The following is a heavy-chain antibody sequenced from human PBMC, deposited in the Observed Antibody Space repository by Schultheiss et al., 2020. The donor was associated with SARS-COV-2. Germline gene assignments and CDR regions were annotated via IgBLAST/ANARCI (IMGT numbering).Heavy chain of an antibody. CDR2: ISGSGGST. D-gene: IGHD6-6*01. CDR1: GFTFSSYA. J-gene: IGHJ5*02. Sequence: GESLKISCAASGFTFSSYAMSWVRQAPGKGLEWVSAISGSGGSTYYADSVKGRFTISRDNAKNSLYLQMNSLRAEDTAVYYCARDSIAARPGNWFDPWGQGTLVTVSS. V-gene: IGHV3-23*01. CDR3: ARDSIAARPGNWFDP.